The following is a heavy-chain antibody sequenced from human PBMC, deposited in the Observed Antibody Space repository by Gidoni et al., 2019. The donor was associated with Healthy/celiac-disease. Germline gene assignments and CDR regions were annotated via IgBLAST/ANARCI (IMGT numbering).Heavy chain of an antibody. D-gene: IGHD3-9*01. CDR2: INPSGGST. J-gene: IGHJ4*02. Sequence: QVQLVQSGAEVKQPGASVKVSCKASGSTFTSYYMHWVRQAPGQGLEWMGIINPSGGSTSYAQKFQGRVTMTRDTSTSTVYMELSSLRSEDTAVYYCARDGYYDILTGYSFDYWGQGTLVTVSS. CDR1: GSTFTSYY. V-gene: IGHV1-46*01. CDR3: ARDGYYDILTGYSFDY.